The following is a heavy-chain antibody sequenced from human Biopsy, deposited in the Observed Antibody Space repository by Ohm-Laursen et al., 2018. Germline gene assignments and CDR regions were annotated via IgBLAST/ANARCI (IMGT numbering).Heavy chain of an antibody. D-gene: IGHD4-11*01. V-gene: IGHV3-73*01. CDR3: ARDSTINTVTTADY. CDR2: IRSNAKSYAT. J-gene: IGHJ4*02. Sequence: SLRPSCAASGFTFSASAVHWVRQASGKGLEWVGRIRSNAKSYATAYAASVTGRFTISRDDSKNTTYLQMNSLRAEDTAIYYCARDSTINTVTTADYWGQGTLVTVSS. CDR1: GFTFSASA.